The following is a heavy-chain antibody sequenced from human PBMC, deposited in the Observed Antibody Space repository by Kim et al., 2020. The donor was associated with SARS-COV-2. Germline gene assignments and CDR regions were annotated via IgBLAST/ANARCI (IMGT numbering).Heavy chain of an antibody. CDR3: VKGSSSPRPYYLAS. Sequence: ADAVKGRLSISRDNSRNTLYLQMNCLRGEDTAVYYCVKGSSSPRPYYLASWAQGTLVTVSS. V-gene: IGHV3-23*01. J-gene: IGHJ4*02. D-gene: IGHD3-3*01.